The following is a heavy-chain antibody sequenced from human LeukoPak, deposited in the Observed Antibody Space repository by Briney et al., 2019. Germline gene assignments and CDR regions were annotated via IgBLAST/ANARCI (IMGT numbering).Heavy chain of an antibody. V-gene: IGHV1-2*02. CDR2: INPNSGGT. CDR1: GYTFTDYF. Sequence: ASVKVSCKASGYTFTDYFMHWVRQAPGQGLEWMGWINPNSGGTNSAQMFQGRVTMTRDTSISTAYMELSSLTSDDTGVYYCARTEPGMPFDYWGQGTLVTVSS. J-gene: IGHJ4*02. CDR3: ARTEPGMPFDY. D-gene: IGHD7-27*01.